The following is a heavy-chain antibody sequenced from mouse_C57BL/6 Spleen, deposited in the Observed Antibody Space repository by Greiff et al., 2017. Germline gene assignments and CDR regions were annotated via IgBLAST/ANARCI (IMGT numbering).Heavy chain of an antibody. CDR2: INPNYGTT. V-gene: IGHV1-39*01. D-gene: IGHD1-1*01. Sequence: VHVKQSGPELVKPGASVKISCKASGYSFTDYNMNWVKQSNGKSLEWIGVINPNYGTTSYNQKFKGKATLPVDQSSSTAYMQLISLTSEDSAVYYCAVITTVGYFDVWGTGTTVTVSS. CDR1: GYSFTDYN. CDR3: AVITTVGYFDV. J-gene: IGHJ1*03.